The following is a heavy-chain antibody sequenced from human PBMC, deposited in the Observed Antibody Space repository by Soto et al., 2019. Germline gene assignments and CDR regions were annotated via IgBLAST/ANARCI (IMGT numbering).Heavy chain of an antibody. D-gene: IGHD3-16*01. V-gene: IGHV1-18*01. J-gene: IGHJ6*02. Sequence: QVQLVQSGDEVKKPGASVKVSCKASGYIFVNYGIAWVRQAPGQGLEWMGWISPYTGNTHSSTKVQGRLTMTTDTSTGTVYMDLGTLTPEDTAVYYFVMVDNYVTPTPQDVWGQGTTVTVS. CDR3: VMVDNYVTPTPQDV. CDR2: ISPYTGNT. CDR1: GYIFVNYG.